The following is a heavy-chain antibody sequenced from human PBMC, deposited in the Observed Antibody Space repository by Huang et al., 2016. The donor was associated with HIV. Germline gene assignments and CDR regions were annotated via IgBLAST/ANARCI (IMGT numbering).Heavy chain of an antibody. CDR3: VRLRRQPPAYPGTVDY. D-gene: IGHD4-17*01. CDR1: GISISDDNYY. CDR2: INHSGTR. V-gene: IGHV4-39*01. Sequence: QVQLQESGPGVVKPSETLSLTCSVSGISISDDNYYWGWIRQTPGKGPEFIASINHSGTRYQNPSIKTGANPSLRRRFTVSVDTSKNQISLTVASVKAADAALYYCVRLRRQPPAYPGTVDYWGQGTLVAVSS. J-gene: IGHJ4*02.